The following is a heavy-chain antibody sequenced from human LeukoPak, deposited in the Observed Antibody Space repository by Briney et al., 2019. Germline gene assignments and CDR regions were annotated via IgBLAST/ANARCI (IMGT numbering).Heavy chain of an antibody. CDR1: GFTFSDYY. D-gene: IGHD3-22*01. CDR2: ISSSGSTI. V-gene: IGHV3-11*01. CDR3: ARGNYYDSSGYYNQPPYYFGY. Sequence: GGSLRLSCAASGFTFSDYYMSWIRQAPGKGLERVSYISSSGSTIYYADSVKGRFTISRDNAKNSLYLQMNSLRAEDTAVYYCARGNYYDSSGYYNQPPYYFGYWGQGTLVTVSS. J-gene: IGHJ4*02.